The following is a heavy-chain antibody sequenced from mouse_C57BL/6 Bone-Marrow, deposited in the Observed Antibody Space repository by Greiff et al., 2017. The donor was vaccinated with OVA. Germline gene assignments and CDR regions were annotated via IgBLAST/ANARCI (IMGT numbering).Heavy chain of an antibody. CDR2: IYPGDGDT. J-gene: IGHJ4*01. CDR1: GYAFSSSW. CDR3: ARKGYAMDY. V-gene: IGHV1-82*01. Sequence: VQLQQSGPELVKPGASVKISCKASGYAFSSSWMNWVKQRPGKGLEWIGRIYPGDGDTNYNGKFKGKATLTADKSSSTAYMQLSSLTSEDAAVYFCARKGYAMDYWGQGTSVTVSS.